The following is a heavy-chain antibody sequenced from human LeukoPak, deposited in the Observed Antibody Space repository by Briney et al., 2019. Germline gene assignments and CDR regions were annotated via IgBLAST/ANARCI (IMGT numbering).Heavy chain of an antibody. CDR1: GGSISSGGYY. Sequence: PSETLSLTCTVSGGSISSGGYYWSWIRQPPGKGLEWIGYIYHSGSTYYNPSLKSRVTISVDRSKNQFSLKLSSVTAADTAVYYCARASATGTLDVRGKGTTVTVSS. V-gene: IGHV4-30-2*01. D-gene: IGHD4-11*01. J-gene: IGHJ6*04. CDR3: ARASATGTLDV. CDR2: IYHSGST.